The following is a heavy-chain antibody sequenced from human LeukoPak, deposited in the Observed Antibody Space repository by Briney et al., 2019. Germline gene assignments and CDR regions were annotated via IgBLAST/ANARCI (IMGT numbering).Heavy chain of an antibody. V-gene: IGHV3-48*01. CDR1: GFTFSSYS. Sequence: GGSLRLSXAASGFTFSSYSMNWVRQAPGKGLEWVSYISSSSSTIYYADSVKGRFAISRDNAKNSLYLQMNSLRAEDTAVYYCARDLGYCSSTSCYRDWNWFDPWGQGTQVTVSS. J-gene: IGHJ5*02. CDR3: ARDLGYCSSTSCYRDWNWFDP. D-gene: IGHD2-2*02. CDR2: ISSSSSTI.